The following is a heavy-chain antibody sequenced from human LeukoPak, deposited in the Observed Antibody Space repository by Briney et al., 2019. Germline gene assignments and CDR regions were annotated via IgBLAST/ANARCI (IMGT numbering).Heavy chain of an antibody. J-gene: IGHJ5*02. Sequence: GGSLRLSCAASGFTFADYAMHWVRQVPGKGLEWVSLISGDGGSTYYADSVKGRFTISRDNSNNSLYLQMNSLRTEDTALYYCAKDMSAATYWNWFDPWGQGTLVTVSS. V-gene: IGHV3-43*02. CDR1: GFTFADYA. CDR2: ISGDGGST. CDR3: AKDMSAATYWNWFDP. D-gene: IGHD2-2*01.